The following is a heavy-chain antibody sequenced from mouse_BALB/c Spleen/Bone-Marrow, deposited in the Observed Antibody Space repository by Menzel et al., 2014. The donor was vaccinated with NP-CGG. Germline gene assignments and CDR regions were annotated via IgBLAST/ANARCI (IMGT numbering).Heavy chain of an antibody. CDR1: GFNIKDTY. J-gene: IGHJ3*01. V-gene: IGHV14-3*02. CDR3: ANYYYGSSLFAY. D-gene: IGHD1-1*01. Sequence: EVMLVESGAELVKPGASVKLSCTASGFNIKDTYMHWVKQRPEQGLEWIGRIDPANGNTKYDPKLQGKATITADTSSNTAYLQLSSLTSEDTAVYYCANYYYGSSLFAYWGQGTLVTVSA. CDR2: IDPANGNT.